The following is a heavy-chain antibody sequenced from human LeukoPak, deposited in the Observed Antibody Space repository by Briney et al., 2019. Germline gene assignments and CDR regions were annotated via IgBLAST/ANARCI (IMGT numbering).Heavy chain of an antibody. V-gene: IGHV3-23*05. J-gene: IGHJ4*02. D-gene: IGHD5-18*01. CDR3: AKAAGRGYNYGDYFDY. CDR1: GFTFSAYA. CDR2: IGSDNKP. Sequence: GGSLRLSCEASGFTFSAYAMTWVRQAPGQGLEWVSSIGSDNKPHYSESVKGRFTISRDNSKNTLYLQMNSLRAEDTAVYYCAKAAGRGYNYGDYFDYWGQGTLVTVSS.